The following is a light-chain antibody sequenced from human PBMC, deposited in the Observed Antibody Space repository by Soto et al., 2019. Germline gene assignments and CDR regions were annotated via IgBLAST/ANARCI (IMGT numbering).Light chain of an antibody. CDR2: MSS. V-gene: IGKV2-28*01. CDR1: QSLRHRNGYNY. CDR3: MQALESPRT. Sequence: DIVMTQSPLSLPVTPGEPASISCRSSQSLRHRNGYNYLDWYLQKPGQSPQLLLYMSSNRASGVPDRFSGSGSGTDFTLKITRVEAEDVGVYYCMQALESPRTFGQGTKVEIK. J-gene: IGKJ1*01.